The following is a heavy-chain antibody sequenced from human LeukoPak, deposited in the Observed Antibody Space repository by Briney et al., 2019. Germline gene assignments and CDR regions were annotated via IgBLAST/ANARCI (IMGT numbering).Heavy chain of an antibody. CDR1: GFTLGGHD. CDR2: VSAGHHA. Sequence: GGSLRLSCTASGFTLGGHDMHWVRQTTGDGLECVAAVSAGHHAFYAGSVKGRFTVSREDAKNSLYPQMNSLRAGDTAVYYCVREARGYHYTYFDYWGQGSLVTVSS. V-gene: IGHV3-13*01. J-gene: IGHJ4*02. D-gene: IGHD5-18*01. CDR3: VREARGYHYTYFDY.